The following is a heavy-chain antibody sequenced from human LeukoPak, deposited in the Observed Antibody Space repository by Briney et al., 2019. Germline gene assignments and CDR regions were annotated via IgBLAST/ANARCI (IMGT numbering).Heavy chain of an antibody. V-gene: IGHV3-64*01. J-gene: IGHJ4*02. CDR3: ARAGSSGWPYDY. CDR2: ISSNGGST. CDR1: GFTFSSYT. Sequence: PGGSLRLSCAASGFTFSSYTMHWVRQAPGKGLEYVSAISSNGGSTYYANSVKGRFTISRDNSKNTLYLQMGSLRPEDMAVYYCARAGSSGWPYDYWGQGTLVTVSS. D-gene: IGHD6-19*01.